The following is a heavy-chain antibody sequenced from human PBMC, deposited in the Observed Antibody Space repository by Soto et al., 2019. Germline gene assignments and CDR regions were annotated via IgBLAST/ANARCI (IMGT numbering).Heavy chain of an antibody. D-gene: IGHD5-18*01. J-gene: IGHJ4*02. V-gene: IGHV3-7*03. CDR1: GFTFSSYS. CDR2: INKNGGEK. CDR3: ARPWDTAMVSTWSY. Sequence: PGGSRRLSWAASGFTFSSYSMSGVGQAPGKGLEWVANINKNGGEKYYVDSVKGRSTISRDNAKNSLYLQMNSLRAEDTAVYYCARPWDTAMVSTWSYWGQGTLVTVSS.